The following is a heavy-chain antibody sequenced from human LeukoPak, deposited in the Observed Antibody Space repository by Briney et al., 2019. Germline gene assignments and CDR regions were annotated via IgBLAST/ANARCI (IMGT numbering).Heavy chain of an antibody. CDR1: GFTFSDYY. J-gene: IGHJ4*02. V-gene: IGHV3-11*05. D-gene: IGHD2-15*01. Sequence: GGSLRLSFAASGFTFSDYYMSWFRQAPGKGLEWLSYISPTSTTTTYADSVKGRFTISRDNAKNSLYLQMNSLRAEDTAVYYCARVADIVVVVAATFFDYWGQGTLVTVSS. CDR3: ARVADIVVVVAATFFDY. CDR2: ISPTSTTT.